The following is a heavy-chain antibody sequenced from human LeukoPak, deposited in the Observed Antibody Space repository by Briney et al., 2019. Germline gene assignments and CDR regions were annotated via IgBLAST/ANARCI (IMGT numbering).Heavy chain of an antibody. CDR3: TTDFSHFDLSSGYYTY. CDR2: IKDRIDGGTT. D-gene: IGHD3-3*01. J-gene: IGHJ4*02. Sequence: PGGSLGLSCVASGFSLTSAWMAWVRQAPGKGLEWVGRIKDRIDGGTTDVAAAVKGRFTISRDDSRSTVYLQMDRLKTEDTAMYYCTTDFSHFDLSSGYYTYWGLGTLVSVSS. CDR1: GFSLTSAW. V-gene: IGHV3-15*01.